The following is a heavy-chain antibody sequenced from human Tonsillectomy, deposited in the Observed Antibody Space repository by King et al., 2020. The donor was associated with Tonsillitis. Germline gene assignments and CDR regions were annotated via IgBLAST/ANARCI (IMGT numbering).Heavy chain of an antibody. CDR2: VYYTGST. V-gene: IGHV4-39*07. J-gene: IGHJ4*02. D-gene: IGHD5-12*01. Sequence: LQLQESGPGLVKPSENLSLTCTVSGGSITSSNYYWGWIRQPPGTGLEWIGSVYYTGSTFYNPSLKSRVTISVDTSKNQFSLRLNSVTAADTAVYYCAGGSRWGIVDYWGQGALVTVSS. CDR3: AGGSRWGIVDY. CDR1: GGSITSSNYY.